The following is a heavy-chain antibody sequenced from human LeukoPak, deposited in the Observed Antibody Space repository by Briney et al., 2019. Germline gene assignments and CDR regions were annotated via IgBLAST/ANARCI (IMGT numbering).Heavy chain of an antibody. V-gene: IGHV4-61*02. CDR3: ARDSGHYGIGL. D-gene: IGHD4-17*01. Sequence: SQTLSLTCTVSGGSISSGGYYWSWIRQPAGKGLEWIGRIYTSGSTNYNPSLKSRVTMSVDTSKNQFSLKLSSVTAADTAVYYCARDSGHYGIGLWGQGTLVTVSS. CDR1: GGSISSGGYY. CDR2: IYTSGST. J-gene: IGHJ4*02.